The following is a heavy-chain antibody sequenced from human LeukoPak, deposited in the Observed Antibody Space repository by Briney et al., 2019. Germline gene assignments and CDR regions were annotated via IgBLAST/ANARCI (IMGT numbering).Heavy chain of an antibody. CDR1: GYTFTGSY. D-gene: IGHD5-18*01. V-gene: IGHV7-4-1*02. CDR3: ARVFVDTAMEYFDY. J-gene: IGHJ4*02. CDR2: INTNTGNP. Sequence: ASVKVSCKASGYTFTGSYINWVRQAPGQGLEWMGRINTNTGNPTYAQGFTGRFVFSLDTSVSTAYLQISSLKAEDTAVYYCARVFVDTAMEYFDYWGQGTLVTVSS.